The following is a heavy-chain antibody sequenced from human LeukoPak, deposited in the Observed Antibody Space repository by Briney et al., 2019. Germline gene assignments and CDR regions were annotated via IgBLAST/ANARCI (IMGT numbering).Heavy chain of an antibody. CDR3: AREVWGIVGATTYFDY. CDR1: GFTFSSYA. D-gene: IGHD1-26*01. Sequence: GRSLRLSCAASGFTFSSYAMHWVRQAPVKGLEWVAVISYDGSNKYYADSVKGRFTISRDNSKNTLYLQMNSLRAEDTAVYYCAREVWGIVGATTYFDYWGQGTLVTVSS. V-gene: IGHV3-30-3*01. CDR2: ISYDGSNK. J-gene: IGHJ4*02.